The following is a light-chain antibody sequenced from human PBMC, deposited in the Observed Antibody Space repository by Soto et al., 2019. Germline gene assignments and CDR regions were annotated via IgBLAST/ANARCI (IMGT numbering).Light chain of an antibody. V-gene: IGKV3-11*01. CDR3: QQRSNWPT. CDR1: PSVSSY. J-gene: IGKJ5*01. Sequence: IVLTQSPATLSLSPGERANLSCRASPSVSSYLAWYKPKPGQAPSLLIYDASNRATGIPARFSGSGSGTDFTLTIRSLEPEDFAVYYCQQRSNWPTFGQGTRLEIK. CDR2: DAS.